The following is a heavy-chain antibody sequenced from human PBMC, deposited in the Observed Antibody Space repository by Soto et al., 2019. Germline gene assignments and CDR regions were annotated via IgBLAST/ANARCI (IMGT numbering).Heavy chain of an antibody. Sequence: QVQLQQWGAGLLKPSETLSLTCAVYGGSFSGYYWSWIRQPPGKGLEWIGEINHSGSTNYNPSLKSRVTISVDTSKNQFSLKLSYVTAADTAVYYCARSKRATTYYYDSSGYYFDYWGQGTLVTVSS. CDR2: INHSGST. D-gene: IGHD3-22*01. CDR3: ARSKRATTYYYDSSGYYFDY. J-gene: IGHJ4*02. V-gene: IGHV4-34*01. CDR1: GGSFSGYY.